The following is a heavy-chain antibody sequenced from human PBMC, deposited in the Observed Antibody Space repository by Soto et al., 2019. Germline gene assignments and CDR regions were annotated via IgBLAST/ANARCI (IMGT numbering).Heavy chain of an antibody. Sequence: QVQLVQSGAEVMKPGASVKLSCQASGYTFTHYYIHWVRQAPGQGLEWLGIINPDTGTTSYAQTFQGRVSMTTDTSASTVYLELSGLAAEDTAVYYCASCPIYGGDSYFAYWGQGTLVTVSS. D-gene: IGHD2-21*01. CDR2: INPDTGTT. V-gene: IGHV1-46*01. CDR3: ASCPIYGGDSYFAY. CDR1: GYTFTHYY. J-gene: IGHJ4*02.